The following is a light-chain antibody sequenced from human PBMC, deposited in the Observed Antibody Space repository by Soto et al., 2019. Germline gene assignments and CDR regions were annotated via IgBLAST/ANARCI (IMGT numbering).Light chain of an antibody. V-gene: IGLV2-14*03. CDR1: SSDVGASNY. CDR3: SSYTPSSTLV. Sequence: QSVLTQPASVSGSPGQSITISCTGTSSDVGASNYVSWYQQLPDKAPKLMIYDVTYRPSGVSNRVSGSKSGNTASLTISGLQAEDESEYFCSSYTPSSTLVFCGGTKLTV. CDR2: DVT. J-gene: IGLJ3*02.